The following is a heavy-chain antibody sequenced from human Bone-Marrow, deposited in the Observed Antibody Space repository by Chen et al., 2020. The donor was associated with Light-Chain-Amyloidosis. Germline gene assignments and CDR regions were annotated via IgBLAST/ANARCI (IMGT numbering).Heavy chain of an antibody. CDR3: ARARGRAVYDY. V-gene: IGHV3-7*01. Sequence: EVQLVESGGGLVQPGGSLRLSFAASGCTFSTSWMGWVRQAPGKGLEWVSNINPAGGETYYLDSVKGRFTISRDNARNSLYLQMNSLRAEDTAVYYCARARGRAVYDYWGQGTLLTVSS. J-gene: IGHJ4*02. D-gene: IGHD3-16*01. CDR2: INPAGGET. CDR1: GCTFSTSW.